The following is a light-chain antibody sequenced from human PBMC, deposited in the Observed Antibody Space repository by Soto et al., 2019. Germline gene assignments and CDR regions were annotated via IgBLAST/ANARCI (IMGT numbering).Light chain of an antibody. CDR3: QQHKSYPRT. J-gene: IGKJ1*01. V-gene: IGKV1-5*03. Sequence: DIQMTQSPSTLSASVGDRVTITCRASQSISSALVWYQQKTGKAPNLLIYKASSLESGVPLRFSGSGSGTEFTLTISSLQPEDFATYYCQQHKSYPRTFGQGTKVEIK. CDR2: KAS. CDR1: QSISSA.